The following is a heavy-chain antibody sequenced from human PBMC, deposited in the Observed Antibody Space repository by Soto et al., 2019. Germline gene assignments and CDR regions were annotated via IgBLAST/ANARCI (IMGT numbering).Heavy chain of an antibody. D-gene: IGHD2-21*02. V-gene: IGHV3-30-3*01. Sequence: GGSLRLSCAASGFTFRSYAMHWFRQAPGKGLEWVAVISYDGSNKYYADSVKGRFTISRDNSKNTLYLQMNSLRAEDTAVYYCASERRYCGGDCYPSPVDYWGQGTLVTVS. J-gene: IGHJ4*02. CDR1: GFTFRSYA. CDR3: ASERRYCGGDCYPSPVDY. CDR2: ISYDGSNK.